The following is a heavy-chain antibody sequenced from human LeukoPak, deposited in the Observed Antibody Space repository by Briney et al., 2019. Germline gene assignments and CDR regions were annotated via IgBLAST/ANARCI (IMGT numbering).Heavy chain of an antibody. CDR2: ISAYNGNT. D-gene: IGHD3-22*01. CDR3: ARAGLGRFSSGYDY. Sequence: ASVKVSCKASGYTFTSYGISWVRQAPGQGLEWMGWISAYNGNTNYAQKLQGRVTMTTDTSTSTAYMELRSLGSDDTAVYYCARAGLGRFSSGYDYWGQGTLVTVSS. J-gene: IGHJ4*02. CDR1: GYTFTSYG. V-gene: IGHV1-18*01.